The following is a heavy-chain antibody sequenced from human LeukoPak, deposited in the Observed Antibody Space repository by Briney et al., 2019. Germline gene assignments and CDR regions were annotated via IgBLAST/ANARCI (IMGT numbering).Heavy chain of an antibody. CDR1: GVSISSTNR. CDR3: AREGDPTGSYYNY. Sequence: PSGTLSLTCDVSGVSISSTNRWSWVRQPPGKGLEWIREIHHSGSSNYNPSLKSRVTISVDKSKNQFSLNLNSVTAADTAVYYCAREGDPTGSYYNYWGQGILVTVSS. CDR2: IHHSGSS. V-gene: IGHV4-4*02. D-gene: IGHD3-10*01. J-gene: IGHJ4*02.